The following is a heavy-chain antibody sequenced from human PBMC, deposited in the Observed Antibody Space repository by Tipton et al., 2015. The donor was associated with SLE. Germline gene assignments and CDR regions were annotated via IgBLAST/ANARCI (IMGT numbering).Heavy chain of an antibody. CDR2: ISRDGSNT. Sequence: SLRLSCAASGFTFRSPWMFWVRQAPGKGLVWVSRISRDGSNTYYADSVEGRFTISRDNAKNTLYLQMHSLRVDDTAVYYCGRGVYSEGSVGMDVWGQGTTVTVSS. J-gene: IGHJ6*02. V-gene: IGHV3-74*01. D-gene: IGHD3-22*01. CDR1: GFTFRSPW. CDR3: GRGVYSEGSVGMDV.